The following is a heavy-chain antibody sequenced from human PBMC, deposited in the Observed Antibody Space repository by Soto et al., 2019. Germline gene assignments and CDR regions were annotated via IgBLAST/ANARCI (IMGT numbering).Heavy chain of an antibody. V-gene: IGHV4-61*01. Sequence: PSETLSLTCTVSGGSFSSGSYSWSWIRQPPGKGMEWIGYIYYSGSTDYNPSLKNRVTISVDTSKNQISLKLSSVTAADKAVNNCACVTMGYDFWSNKYYFDYWGQGTLVTVSS. CDR3: ACVTMGYDFWSNKYYFDY. CDR2: IYYSGST. D-gene: IGHD3-3*01. CDR1: GGSFSSGSYS. J-gene: IGHJ4*02.